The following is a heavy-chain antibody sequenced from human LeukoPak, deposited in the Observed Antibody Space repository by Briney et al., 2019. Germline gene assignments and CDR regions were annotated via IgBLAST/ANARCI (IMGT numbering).Heavy chain of an antibody. V-gene: IGHV4-59*01. CDR3: ARDLKLDGSSGYYAFDI. CDR2: DYYNGSS. J-gene: IGHJ3*02. Sequence: PSETLSLTCTVSGGSITDYYWGWIRQPPGKGLEWIGYDYYNGSSNYNPSLKSRVTISLDTSKNQFSLKMSSVTAADTAVYYCARDLKLDGSSGYYAFDIWGQGTMVTVSS. CDR1: GGSITDYY. D-gene: IGHD3-22*01.